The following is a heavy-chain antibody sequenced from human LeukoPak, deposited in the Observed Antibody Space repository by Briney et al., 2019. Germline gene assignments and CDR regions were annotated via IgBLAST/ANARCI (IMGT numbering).Heavy chain of an antibody. V-gene: IGHV4-59*01. CDR2: TSTSYSGDT. CDR3: TRGDRAGLDY. CDR1: GVSISRYN. D-gene: IGHD2-21*01. Sequence: SETPSDSRTDSGVSISRYNRCWIWQSPGKGLEWIAYTSTSYSGDTNYNPFLESRVTISLDTSKNQFSLKLSSVTAADAALYDCTRGDRAGLDYWGQGTLVTVSS. J-gene: IGHJ4*02.